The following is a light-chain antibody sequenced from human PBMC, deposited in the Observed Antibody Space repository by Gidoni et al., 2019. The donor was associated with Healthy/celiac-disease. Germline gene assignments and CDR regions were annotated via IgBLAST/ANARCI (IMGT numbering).Light chain of an antibody. J-gene: IGKJ1*01. CDR2: GAS. CDR1: QSVSSIY. Sequence: EIVLTQSPGTLSLSPGERATLSCRASQSVSSIYLAWYQQKPGQAPRLLIYGASSRATGIPDRFSGSGSGTDFTLTINRLEPEDFAVYYCQQYDSSSWTFGQGTKVEIK. CDR3: QQYDSSSWT. V-gene: IGKV3-20*01.